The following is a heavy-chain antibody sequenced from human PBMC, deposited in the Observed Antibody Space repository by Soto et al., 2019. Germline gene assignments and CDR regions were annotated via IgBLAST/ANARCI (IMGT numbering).Heavy chain of an antibody. CDR3: VRRVSGNDDY. CDR2: ISSNGGTT. Sequence: EVQLAESGGGMVQPGGSLRLSCVASGFTFSSYDMHWVRQAPGKGLEYVSSISSNGGTTYYGNSVKGRFTISRDNSKNTLYLQMGSLRAEDMAVYYGVRRVSGNDDYWGQGTLVTVSS. V-gene: IGHV3-64*01. J-gene: IGHJ4*02. D-gene: IGHD1-1*01. CDR1: GFTFSSYD.